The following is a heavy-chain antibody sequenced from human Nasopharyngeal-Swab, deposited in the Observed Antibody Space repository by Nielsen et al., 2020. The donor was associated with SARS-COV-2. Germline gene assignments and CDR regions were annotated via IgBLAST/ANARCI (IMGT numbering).Heavy chain of an antibody. CDR3: ARKMYFHGYYAMDV. V-gene: IGHV1-46*01. CDR2: INPSGGGT. J-gene: IGHJ6*02. CDR1: GYTFTTYY. D-gene: IGHD3-10*01. Sequence: ASVKVSCKASGYTFTTYYIHWVRQAPGQGLEWMGIINPSGGGTNYAQKFKGRATMTGDTSTGTVYMELTSLTSEDTAVYYCARKMYFHGYYAMDVWGQGTTVTVSS.